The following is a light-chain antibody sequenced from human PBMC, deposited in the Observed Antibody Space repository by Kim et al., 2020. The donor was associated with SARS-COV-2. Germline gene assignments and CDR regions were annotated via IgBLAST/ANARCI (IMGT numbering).Light chain of an antibody. V-gene: IGLV6-57*03. CDR1: IGSIASNY. CDR3: QSYDSSNPWV. Sequence: KTGTIVCTRSIGSIASNYVQWYQQRPGSAPTTVIYEDNQRPSGVPDRFSGSIDSSSNSASLTISGLKTEDEADYYCQSYDSSNPWVFGGGTKLTVL. CDR2: EDN. J-gene: IGLJ3*02.